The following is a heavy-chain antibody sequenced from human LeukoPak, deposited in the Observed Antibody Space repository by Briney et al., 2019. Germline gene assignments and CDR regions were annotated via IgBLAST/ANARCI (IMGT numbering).Heavy chain of an antibody. V-gene: IGHV4-39*01. CDR1: GGSVSSTTYY. CDR3: TRSHGVY. Sequence: SETLSPTCSVSGGSVSSTTYYWGWVRQPPGKGLEWIAMMSYSGSVSYNPSLESRLTMSVDASKNQFSLKLTSVTAADTAVYYCTRSHGVYWGQGTLGTVSS. J-gene: IGHJ4*02. D-gene: IGHD4-17*01. CDR2: MSYSGSV.